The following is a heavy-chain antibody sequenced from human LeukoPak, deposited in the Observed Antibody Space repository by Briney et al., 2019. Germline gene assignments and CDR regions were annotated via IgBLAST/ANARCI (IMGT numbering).Heavy chain of an antibody. D-gene: IGHD5-18*01. J-gene: IGHJ4*02. CDR2: ISSSGTTI. Sequence: GGSLRLSCAASGFTFSSYEMNWVRQAPGKGLEWVSDISSSGTTIHYADSVKGRFTISRDNAKNSLYLQMSSLRAEDTAVYYCARGLDDGYSYGSYYWGQGTLVTVSS. CDR3: ARGLDDGYSYGSYY. CDR1: GFTFSSYE. V-gene: IGHV3-48*03.